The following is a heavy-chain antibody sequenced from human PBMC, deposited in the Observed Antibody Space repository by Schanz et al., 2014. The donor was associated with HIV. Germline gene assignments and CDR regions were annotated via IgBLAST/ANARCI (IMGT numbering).Heavy chain of an antibody. D-gene: IGHD2-21*01. J-gene: IGHJ4*02. CDR3: TREGNYYGGSVPGH. Sequence: VQLVESGGGVVQPGRSLRLSCAASGISLTNNAMTWVRQAPGKGLEWVSGISWNSGSIGYADSVKGRFTISRDNAKNSLYLQMNSLRAEDTALYYCTREGNYYGGSVPGHWGQGALVSVSS. CDR1: GISLTNNA. CDR2: ISWNSGSI. V-gene: IGHV3-9*01.